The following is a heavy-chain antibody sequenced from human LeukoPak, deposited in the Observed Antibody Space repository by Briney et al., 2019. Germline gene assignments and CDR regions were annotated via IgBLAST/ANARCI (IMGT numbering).Heavy chain of an antibody. V-gene: IGHV3-7*01. D-gene: IGHD6-19*01. Sequence: GGSLRLSCAGSGLNFRDQWMSWLRQAPEKGPEWVAHIKPDGSEKYYVDSVKGRFIISRDDARNSLSLQMNSLRAEDTAVYYCARQQWLVSDFDSWGQGTLVTVSS. CDR2: IKPDGSEK. CDR1: GLNFRDQW. J-gene: IGHJ4*02. CDR3: ARQQWLVSDFDS.